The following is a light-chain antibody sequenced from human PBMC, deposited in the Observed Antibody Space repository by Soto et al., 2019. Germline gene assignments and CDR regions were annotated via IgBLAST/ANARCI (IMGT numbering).Light chain of an antibody. V-gene: IGKV1-39*01. CDR2: AAS. CDR3: QQSYSTPWT. CDR1: HTIGSS. J-gene: IGKJ1*01. Sequence: DIQMTQSPSSLSASAGDRVTITCRASHTIGSSLYWYQQKPGKAPKLLIYAASSLQSGVPSRFSGSGSGTDFTLTISSLQPEDFATYYCQQSYSTPWTFGQGTKVEIK.